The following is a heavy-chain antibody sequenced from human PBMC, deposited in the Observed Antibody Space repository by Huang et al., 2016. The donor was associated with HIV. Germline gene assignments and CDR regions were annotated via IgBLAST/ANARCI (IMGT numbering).Heavy chain of an antibody. CDR2: IYYSGST. V-gene: IGHV4-59*01. D-gene: IGHD4-17*01. CDR1: GGSISSYY. Sequence: QVQLQESGPGLVKPSETLSLTCSVSGGSISSYYWSWIRQPPGKGLEWIGYIYYSGSTNHNPSLKSRVTISVDTSKNQFSLKLSSVTAADTAVYYCARVATVTLNFDYWGQGTLVTASS. CDR3: ARVATVTLNFDY. J-gene: IGHJ4*02.